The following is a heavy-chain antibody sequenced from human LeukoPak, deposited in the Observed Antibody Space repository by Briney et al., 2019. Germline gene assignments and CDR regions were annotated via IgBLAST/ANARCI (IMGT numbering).Heavy chain of an antibody. CDR1: GITFSTYR. D-gene: IGHD6-19*01. V-gene: IGHV3-48*02. CDR3: ARATSTSGPTFDY. J-gene: IGHJ4*02. Sequence: QSGGSLRLSCAASGITFSTYRMNWVRQAPGKGLEWLSYINTDSSTIYYTDSLKGRFTISRDNAKNSLYLQMNSLRDEDTAVYYCARATSTSGPTFDYWGQGTLVTVSS. CDR2: INTDSSTI.